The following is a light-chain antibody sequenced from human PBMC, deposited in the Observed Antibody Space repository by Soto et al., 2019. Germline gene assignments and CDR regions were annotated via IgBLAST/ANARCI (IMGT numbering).Light chain of an antibody. Sequence: DIQMTQSPSSLSASVGDRVTITCRASQSISSYLNWYQQKPGKAPKLLIYAASSLQSGVPSRFSGSGSGTEFTLTISSLQPDDLASYYCQHYDHYPITFGQGTRLEN. V-gene: IGKV1-39*01. CDR3: QHYDHYPIT. CDR1: QSISSY. CDR2: AAS. J-gene: IGKJ5*01.